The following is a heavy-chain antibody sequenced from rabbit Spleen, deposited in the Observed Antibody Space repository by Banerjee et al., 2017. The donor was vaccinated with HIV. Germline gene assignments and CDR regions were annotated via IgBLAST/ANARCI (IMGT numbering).Heavy chain of an antibody. D-gene: IGHD2-1*01. V-gene: IGHV1S69*01. CDR1: GFSLSSYA. CDR2: IGAGSGGT. Sequence: QSVEESGGRLVTPGTPLTLTCTVSGFSLSSYAMSWVRQAPGKGLEWIGFIGAGSGGTIYASWAKGRFAISKASTTMDLKITSPTTEDTATYFCARSLGGDIAKYNIWGPGTLVTVS. J-gene: IGHJ6*01. CDR3: ARSLGGDIAKYNI.